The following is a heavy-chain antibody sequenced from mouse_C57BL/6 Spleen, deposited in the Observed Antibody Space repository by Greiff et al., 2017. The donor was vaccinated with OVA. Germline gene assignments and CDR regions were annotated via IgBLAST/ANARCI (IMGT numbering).Heavy chain of an antibody. CDR1: GYTFTDYY. D-gene: IGHD4-1*01. V-gene: IGHV1-26*01. J-gene: IGHJ2*01. Sequence: VQLQQSGPELVKPGASVKISCKASGYTFTDYYMNWVKQSHGKSLEWIGDINPNNGGTSYNQKFKGKATLTVDKSSSTAYMELRSLTSEDSAVYYCARYDWDVEGYWGQGTTLTVSS. CDR2: INPNNGGT. CDR3: ARYDWDVEGY.